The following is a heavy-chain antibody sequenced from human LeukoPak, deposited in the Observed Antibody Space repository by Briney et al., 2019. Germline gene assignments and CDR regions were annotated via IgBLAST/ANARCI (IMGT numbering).Heavy chain of an antibody. J-gene: IGHJ4*02. CDR2: ISGSGGST. Sequence: GGSLRLSCAASGFTFSSYAMSWVRQAPGKGLEWVSAISGSGGSTYYADSVKGRFTISRDSSKNTLYLQMNSLRAEDTAVYYCAKDLRYCSGGSCYPYYFDYWGQGTLVTVSS. D-gene: IGHD2-15*01. CDR3: AKDLRYCSGGSCYPYYFDY. V-gene: IGHV3-23*01. CDR1: GFTFSSYA.